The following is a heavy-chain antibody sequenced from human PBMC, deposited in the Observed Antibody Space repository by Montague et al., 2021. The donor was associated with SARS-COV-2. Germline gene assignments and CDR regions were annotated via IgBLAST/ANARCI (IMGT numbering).Heavy chain of an antibody. Sequence: TLSLTCTVSGGSISSGGYYWSWIRQHPGKGLEWIGYIYYSGSTYYNPSLKSRVTISVDTSKNQFSLKLSSVTAADTAVYYCARASYDILTGYYNFDYWGQGTLVIVSS. V-gene: IGHV4-31*03. D-gene: IGHD3-9*01. J-gene: IGHJ4*02. CDR1: GGSISSGGYY. CDR3: ARASYDILTGYYNFDY. CDR2: IYYSGST.